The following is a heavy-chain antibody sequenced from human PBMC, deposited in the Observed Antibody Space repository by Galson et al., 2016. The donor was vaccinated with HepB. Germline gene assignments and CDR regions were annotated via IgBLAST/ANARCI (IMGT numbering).Heavy chain of an antibody. J-gene: IGHJ5*02. Sequence: SLRLSCAASGFTVSNNDMNWVRQAPGKGLEWVPVIYSGGSTYHADSVKGRFTISRDTTKNTVNLQMSSLRAEDTAMYYCARGRRYGVGIWCDHWGQGTLVTVSS. V-gene: IGHV3-53*01. CDR3: ARGRRYGVGIWCDH. CDR2: IYSGGST. CDR1: GFTVSNND. D-gene: IGHD3-10*01.